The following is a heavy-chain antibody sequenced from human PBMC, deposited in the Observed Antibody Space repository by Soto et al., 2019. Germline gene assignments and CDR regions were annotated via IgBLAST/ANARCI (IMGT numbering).Heavy chain of an antibody. CDR3: ARESSTSGDLDY. V-gene: IGHV3-30-3*01. CDR2: ISYDGSIK. J-gene: IGHJ4*02. D-gene: IGHD3-10*01. Sequence: QVQLVESGGGVVQPGRSLRLSCAASGFTFSSHSIQWVRQAPGKGLEWVAVISYDGSIKYYADSVKGRFTISRDNSKNTAYLQMNSLRAEDTAVFYCARESSTSGDLDYWGQGTLVIVSS. CDR1: GFTFSSHS.